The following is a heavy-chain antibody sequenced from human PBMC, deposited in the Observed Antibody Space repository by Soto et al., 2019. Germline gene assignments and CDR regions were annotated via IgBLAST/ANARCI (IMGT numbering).Heavy chain of an antibody. CDR2: IKSKTDGGTT. CDR3: TTEGAWDCSGGSCYSGPPRGYFDY. J-gene: IGHJ4*02. CDR1: GFTFSNAW. Sequence: EVQLVESGGGLVKPGGSLRLSCAASGFTFSNAWMSWVRQAPGKGLEWVGRIKSKTDGGTTDYAAPVKGRFTISRDDSKNTLYLQMNSLKTEDTAVYYCTTEGAWDCSGGSCYSGPPRGYFDYWGQGTLVTVSS. D-gene: IGHD2-15*01. V-gene: IGHV3-15*01.